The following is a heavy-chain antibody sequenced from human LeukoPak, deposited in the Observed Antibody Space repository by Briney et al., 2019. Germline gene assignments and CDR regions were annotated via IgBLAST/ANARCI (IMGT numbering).Heavy chain of an antibody. V-gene: IGHV3-66*01. CDR1: GFTVSSNY. CDR3: ARAPWWITIFGVVTNYFDY. D-gene: IGHD3-3*01. J-gene: IGHJ4*02. CDR2: IYSGGST. Sequence: GGSLRLSCAASGFTVSSNYMSWVRQAPGKGLEWVSVIYSGGSTYYADSVKGRFTISRDNSKNTLYLQMNSLRAEDTAVYYCARAPWWITIFGVVTNYFDYWDQGTLVTVSS.